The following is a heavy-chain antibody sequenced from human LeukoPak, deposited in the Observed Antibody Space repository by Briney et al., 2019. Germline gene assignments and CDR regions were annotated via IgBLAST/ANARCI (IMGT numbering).Heavy chain of an antibody. CDR3: AREDTGTTAPSGPHYYMDV. J-gene: IGHJ6*03. V-gene: IGHV3-21*01. D-gene: IGHD1-1*01. CDR1: GFTFSSYS. CDR2: ISSSSYI. Sequence: GGSLRLSCAASGFTFSSYSMNWVRQAPGKGLEWVSSISSSSYIYYADSVKGRFTISRDNAKNSLYLQMNSLRAEDTAVYYCAREDTGTTAPSGPHYYMDVWGKGTTVTISS.